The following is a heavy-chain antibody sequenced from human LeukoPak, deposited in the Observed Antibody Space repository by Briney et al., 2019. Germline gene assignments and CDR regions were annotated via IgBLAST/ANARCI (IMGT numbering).Heavy chain of an antibody. V-gene: IGHV4-4*07. Sequence: SETLSLTCIVSGGSIGGYYWNWIRQPAGKGLEWIGRIYTSGSTNYNPSLKNRVTMSVDTSKNQFSLKLSSVTAADTAVYYCARYIPARPGFDYWGQGTLVTVSS. J-gene: IGHJ4*02. CDR2: IYTSGST. CDR3: ARYIPARPGFDY. CDR1: GGSIGGYY. D-gene: IGHD6-6*01.